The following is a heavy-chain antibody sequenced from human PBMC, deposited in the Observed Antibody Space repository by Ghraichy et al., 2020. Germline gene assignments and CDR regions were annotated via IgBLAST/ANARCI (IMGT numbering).Heavy chain of an antibody. V-gene: IGHV3-66*02. Sequence: GGSLRLSCVASGFTVSSNSMSWVRQAPGKGLEWVSVIYSGGSTYYADSVKGRFTISRDNSKNTLYLQMNSLRAEDTAVYYCARDSYGGNSHFDYWGQGTLVTVSS. CDR3: ARDSYGGNSHFDY. J-gene: IGHJ4*02. CDR1: GFTVSSNS. D-gene: IGHD4-23*01. CDR2: IYSGGST.